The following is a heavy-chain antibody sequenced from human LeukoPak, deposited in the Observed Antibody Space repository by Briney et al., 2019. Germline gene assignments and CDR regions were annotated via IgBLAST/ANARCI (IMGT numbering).Heavy chain of an antibody. D-gene: IGHD1-14*01. V-gene: IGHV3-23*01. CDR1: GFTFSSYG. Sequence: GGTLRLSCAASGFTFSSYGMSWVRQAPGKGLEWVSAISGSGGSTYYADSVKGRFTISRDNSENTLYLQMNSLRAEDTAVYYCANAPGVGDYWGQGTLVTVSS. CDR2: ISGSGGST. J-gene: IGHJ4*02. CDR3: ANAPGVGDY.